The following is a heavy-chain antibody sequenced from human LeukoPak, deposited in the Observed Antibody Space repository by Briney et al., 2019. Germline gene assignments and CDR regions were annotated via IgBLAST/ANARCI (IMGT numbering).Heavy chain of an antibody. CDR1: GFTFSSYS. Sequence: GGSLRLSCAASGFTFSSYSMNWVRQAPGKGLEWVSSISSSSSYIYYADSVKGRFTISRDNAKNSLYLQMNSLRAEDTAVYYCARGGLSGGSYYDDRTEFDYWGQGTLVTVSS. D-gene: IGHD1-26*01. CDR3: ARGGLSGGSYYDDRTEFDY. J-gene: IGHJ4*02. CDR2: ISSSSSYI. V-gene: IGHV3-21*01.